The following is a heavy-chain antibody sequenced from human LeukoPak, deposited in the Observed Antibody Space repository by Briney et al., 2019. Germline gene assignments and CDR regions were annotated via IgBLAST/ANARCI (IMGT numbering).Heavy chain of an antibody. V-gene: IGHV3-30*18. J-gene: IGHJ4*02. CDR3: AKGGEANDYYDSSGYYDY. D-gene: IGHD3-22*01. CDR1: GFTFSDYA. CDR2: ISYDGSNK. Sequence: PGGSLRLSCAASGFTFSDYAMSWVRQAPGKGLEWVAVISYDGSNKYYADSVKGRFTISRDNAKNSLYLQMNSLRAEDMALYYCAKGGEANDYYDSSGYYDYWGQGTLVTVSS.